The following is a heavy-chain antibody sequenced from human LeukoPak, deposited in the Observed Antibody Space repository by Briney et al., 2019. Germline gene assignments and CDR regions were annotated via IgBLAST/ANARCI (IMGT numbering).Heavy chain of an antibody. Sequence: GGSLTLSCAASGFMFSSNWMSWVRLAPGKGLEWVANIKEDGTETYYVDSVKGRFTISRDNAKNSLYLQMNSLRVEDTAVYYCAKEGRSLQTYWGQGTLVTVSS. CDR2: IKEDGTET. CDR1: GFMFSSNW. D-gene: IGHD5-24*01. J-gene: IGHJ4*02. V-gene: IGHV3-7*03. CDR3: AKEGRSLQTY.